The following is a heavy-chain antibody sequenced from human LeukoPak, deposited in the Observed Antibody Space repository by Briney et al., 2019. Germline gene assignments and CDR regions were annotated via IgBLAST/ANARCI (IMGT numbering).Heavy chain of an antibody. CDR3: ARIPPYFSSNSRIQGLEL. Sequence: ASVKVSCKVSGYTLTELSMHWVRQAPGKGLEWMGGFDPEDGETIYAQKFQGKVTMTEDTSTDAAYMELSSLRSDDTAVYYCARIPPYFSSNSRIQGLELWGKGTTVTVSS. CDR1: GYTLTELS. CDR2: FDPEDGET. D-gene: IGHD2-2*01. J-gene: IGHJ6*01. V-gene: IGHV1-24*01.